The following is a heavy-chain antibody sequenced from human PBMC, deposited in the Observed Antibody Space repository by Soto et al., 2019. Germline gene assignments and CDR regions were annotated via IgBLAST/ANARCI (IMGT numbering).Heavy chain of an antibody. J-gene: IGHJ3*02. CDR1: GGSISSYY. V-gene: IGHV4-59*01. D-gene: IGHD3-10*01. CDR2: IYYSGST. CDR3: ARGNEWFGELDAFDI. Sequence: SETLSLTCTVSGGSISSYYWSWIRQPPGKGLEWIGYIYYSGSTNYNPSLKSRVTISVDTSKNQFSLKLSSVTAADTAVYYCARGNEWFGELDAFDIWGQGTMVTFS.